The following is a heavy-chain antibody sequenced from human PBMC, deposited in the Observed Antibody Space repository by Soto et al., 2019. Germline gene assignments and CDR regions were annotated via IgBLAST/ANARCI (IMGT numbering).Heavy chain of an antibody. CDR2: ISGSGGST. Sequence: GGSLRLSCAASGFTFSSYAMSWVRQAPGKGLEWVSAISGSGGSTYYAYSVKGRFTISRDNSKNTLYVQMSSLRAEDSAVYYCARGSKESYPGSRIFDFWGRGTLVTVSS. J-gene: IGHJ4*02. CDR3: ARGSKESYPGSRIFDF. V-gene: IGHV3-23*01. CDR1: GFTFSSYA. D-gene: IGHD3-10*01.